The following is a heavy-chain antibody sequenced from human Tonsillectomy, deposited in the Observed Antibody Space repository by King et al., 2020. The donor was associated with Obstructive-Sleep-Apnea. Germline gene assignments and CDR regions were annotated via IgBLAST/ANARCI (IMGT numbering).Heavy chain of an antibody. J-gene: IGHJ6*02. CDR3: AREPVNYGMDV. V-gene: IGHV4-59*01. CDR2: IYYSGST. D-gene: IGHD4-17*01. CDR1: GGSISSYY. Sequence: QLQESGPGLVKPSETLSLTCTVSGGSISSYYWSWLRPPPGKGLEWIGYIYYSGSTNYNPSLKSRVTISVDTSKNQFSLKLSSVTAADTAVYYCAREPVNYGMDVWGQGTTVTVSS.